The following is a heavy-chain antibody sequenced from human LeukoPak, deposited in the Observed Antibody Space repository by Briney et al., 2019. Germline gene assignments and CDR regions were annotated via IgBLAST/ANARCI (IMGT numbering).Heavy chain of an antibody. J-gene: IGHJ4*02. V-gene: IGHV1-2*02. CDR1: GYTFTGYY. CDR3: ARLWFGNY. CDR2: INPSSGGT. Sequence: ASVKVSCKPSGYTFTGYYIHWVRQAPGQGLEWMGWINPSSGGTNYPQNFQGRVTMTRDTSISTAYMELSRLRSDDTAVYYCARLWFGNYWGQGTLVTVSS. D-gene: IGHD3-10*01.